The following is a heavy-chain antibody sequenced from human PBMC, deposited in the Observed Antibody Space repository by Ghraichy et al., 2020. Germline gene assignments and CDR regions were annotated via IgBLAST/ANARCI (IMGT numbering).Heavy chain of an antibody. CDR2: PYSDGTP. V-gene: IGHV3-53*01. CDR1: GLGVSSNY. Sequence: GESLNISCAASGLGVSSNYMSWVRQAPGKGLEWVAIPYSDGTPFYADSVRGRFTISRDESRNTMYLQMNTLRAEDTAVYYCARDRRYCGNNCYLYYYYGMDVWGRGTTVTVSS. CDR3: ARDRRYCGNNCYLYYYYGMDV. J-gene: IGHJ6*02. D-gene: IGHD2-21*01.